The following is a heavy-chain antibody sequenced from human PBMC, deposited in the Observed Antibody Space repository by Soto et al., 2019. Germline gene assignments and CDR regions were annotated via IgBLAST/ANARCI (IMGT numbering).Heavy chain of an antibody. CDR3: ARGGWLRLGNYFDY. CDR1: GFTFSSYW. J-gene: IGHJ4*02. Sequence: WGSLRLSCAASGFTFSSYWMSWVRQAPGKGLEWVANIKQDGSEKYYVDSVKGRFTISRDNAKNSLYLQMNSLRAEDTDVYYCARGGWLRLGNYFDYWGQGTLVTVSS. CDR2: IKQDGSEK. V-gene: IGHV3-7*03. D-gene: IGHD5-12*01.